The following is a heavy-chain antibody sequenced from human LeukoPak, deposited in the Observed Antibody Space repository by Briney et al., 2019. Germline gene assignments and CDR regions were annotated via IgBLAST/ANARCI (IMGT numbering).Heavy chain of an antibody. J-gene: IGHJ5*02. D-gene: IGHD6-13*01. CDR2: IYTSGST. V-gene: IGHV4-4*07. CDR3: ARDGTAAAVSFWFDP. CDR1: GGSISSYY. Sequence: PSETLSLTCTVSGGSISSYYWSWIRQPAGKGLEWIGRIYTSGSTNYNPSLKSRVTMSVDTSKNQFSLKLSSVTAADTAVYYCARDGTAAAVSFWFDPWGQGTLVTVSS.